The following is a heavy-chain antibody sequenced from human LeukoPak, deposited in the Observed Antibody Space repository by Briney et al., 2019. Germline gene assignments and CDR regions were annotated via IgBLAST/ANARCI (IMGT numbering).Heavy chain of an antibody. D-gene: IGHD5-12*01. CDR1: GFTFSSYG. Sequence: GGSLRLSCAASGFTFSSYGMHWVRQAPGKGLEWVAVIWYDGSNKYYADSVKGRFTISRDNSKNTLYLQMNSLRAEDTAVYYCARDPYGGYVNTPFDYWGQGTLVTVSS. V-gene: IGHV3-33*01. J-gene: IGHJ4*02. CDR2: IWYDGSNK. CDR3: ARDPYGGYVNTPFDY.